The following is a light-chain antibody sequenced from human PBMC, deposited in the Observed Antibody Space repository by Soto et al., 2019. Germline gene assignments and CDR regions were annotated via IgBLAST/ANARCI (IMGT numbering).Light chain of an antibody. CDR1: GSSLGENA. CDR3: GTWGWGLRV. Sequence: QLVLTQPPSVSAAPGQNVTISCSGVGSSLGENAMCWYQVLPGAAPRVLIYDIYKRPSGFPDRFSGSTSGPSATLTVTAVQVGADSEYDSGTWGWGLRVFGAGTKLTVL. CDR2: DIY. V-gene: IGLV1-51*01. J-gene: IGLJ3*02.